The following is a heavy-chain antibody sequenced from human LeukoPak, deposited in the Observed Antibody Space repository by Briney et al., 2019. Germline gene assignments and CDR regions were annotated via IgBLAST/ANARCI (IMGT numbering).Heavy chain of an antibody. J-gene: IGHJ4*02. CDR2: IRYDGSNK. CDR1: GFTFSSYG. Sequence: PGGSLRLSCAASGFTFSSYGMHWVRQAPGKGPEWVAFIRYDGSNKYYADSVKGRFTISRDNSKNTLYLQMNSLRAEDTAVYYCAKDPYENNWNYAXFDXWGQGXLVTV. CDR3: AKDPYENNWNYAXFDX. D-gene: IGHD1-7*01. V-gene: IGHV3-30*02.